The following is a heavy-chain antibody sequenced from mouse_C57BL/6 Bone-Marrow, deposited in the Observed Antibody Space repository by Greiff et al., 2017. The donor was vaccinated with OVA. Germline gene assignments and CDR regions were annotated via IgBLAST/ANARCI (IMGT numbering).Heavy chain of an antibody. CDR2: INPYNGGT. J-gene: IGHJ2*01. V-gene: IGHV1-19*01. Sequence: DVKLQESGPVLVKPGASVKMSCKASGYTFTDYYMNWVKQSHGKSLEWIGVINPYNGGTSYNQKFKGKATLTVDKSSSTAYMELNSLTSEDSAVYYCARKLQDYWGQGTTLTVSS. D-gene: IGHD2-1*01. CDR3: ARKLQDY. CDR1: GYTFTDYY.